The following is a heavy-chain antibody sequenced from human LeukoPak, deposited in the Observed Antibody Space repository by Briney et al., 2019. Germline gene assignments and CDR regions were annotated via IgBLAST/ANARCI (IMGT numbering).Heavy chain of an antibody. V-gene: IGHV3-30*18. D-gene: IGHD6-13*01. CDR2: ISNDVTKT. J-gene: IGHJ6*04. Sequence: GGSLRLSCAASGFTFNTYAMHWVRQAPGKGLEWVAGISNDVTKTYSADSVKGRFTISRDNSKRTLYLQMNTVRTEDTAVYYCAKGEGGSSSWYDFYDFGMDVWGKGTTVTVSP. CDR1: GFTFNTYA. CDR3: AKGEGGSSSWYDFYDFGMDV.